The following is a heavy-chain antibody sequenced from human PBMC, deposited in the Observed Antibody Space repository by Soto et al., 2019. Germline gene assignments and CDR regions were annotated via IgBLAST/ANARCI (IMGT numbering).Heavy chain of an antibody. Sequence: ASVKVSCKASGYTFTGYYMHWVRQAPGQGLEWMGWINPNSGGPNYAQKFQGRVTMTRDTSISTAYMELSRLRSDDTAVYYCARVSGQWLENLFDYWGQGTLVTVSS. V-gene: IGHV1-2*02. CDR1: GYTFTGYY. D-gene: IGHD6-19*01. CDR2: INPNSGGP. CDR3: ARVSGQWLENLFDY. J-gene: IGHJ4*02.